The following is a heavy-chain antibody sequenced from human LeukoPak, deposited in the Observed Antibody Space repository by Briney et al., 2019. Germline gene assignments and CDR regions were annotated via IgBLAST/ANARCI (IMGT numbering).Heavy chain of an antibody. CDR1: GYTFPYYW. D-gene: IGHD6-13*01. Sequence: GESLKISCKGSGYTFPYYWIAWVRQMPGKGLEWMEIIYPDDSDTRYSPSFQGLATISADKSITTAYLPWSSLKASDTAMYYCARLRSSSWYTVDYWGQGTLVTVSS. V-gene: IGHV5-51*01. J-gene: IGHJ4*02. CDR2: IYPDDSDT. CDR3: ARLRSSSWYTVDY.